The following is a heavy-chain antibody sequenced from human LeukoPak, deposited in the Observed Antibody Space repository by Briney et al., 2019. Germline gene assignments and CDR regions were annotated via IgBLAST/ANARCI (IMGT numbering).Heavy chain of an antibody. Sequence: GGSLRLSCAASGFTFSSYAMSWVRQAPGKGLEWVSGISGNSVSTYYADSVKGRFTISRDNAKNTLYLQMNSLRAEDTAVYYCARGSAAGKLLDYWGQGTLVTVSS. V-gene: IGHV3-23*01. CDR3: ARGSAAGKLLDY. CDR2: ISGNSVST. J-gene: IGHJ4*02. CDR1: GFTFSSYA. D-gene: IGHD6-13*01.